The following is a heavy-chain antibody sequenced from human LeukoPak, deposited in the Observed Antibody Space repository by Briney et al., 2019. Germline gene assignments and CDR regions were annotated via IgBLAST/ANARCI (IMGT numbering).Heavy chain of an antibody. CDR1: GYTLTELS. V-gene: IGHV1-24*01. CDR2: FDPEDGET. D-gene: IGHD1/OR15-1a*01. J-gene: IGHJ4*02. Sequence: ASVKVSCKVSGYTLTELSMHWVRQAPGKGLDWMGGFDPEDGETIYAQKFQGRVTMTEDTSSDTAYMELSRLRSEDTAVYYCAAWVLRNWNNSSFDYWGQGTLVTVSS. CDR3: AAWVLRNWNNSSFDY.